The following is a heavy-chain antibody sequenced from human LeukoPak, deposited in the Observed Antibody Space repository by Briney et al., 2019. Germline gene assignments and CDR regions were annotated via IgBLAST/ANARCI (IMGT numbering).Heavy chain of an antibody. CDR2: INWNGGST. CDR3: ARRRQSLWFGESSDVFDI. V-gene: IGHV3-20*04. CDR1: GFTFDDYG. J-gene: IGHJ3*02. D-gene: IGHD3-10*01. Sequence: GGSLRLSCAASGFTFDDYGMSWVRQAPGKGLEWVSGINWNGGSTGYADSVKGRFTISRDNAKNSLYLQMSSLRAEDTALYYCARRRQSLWFGESSDVFDIWGQGTMVTVSS.